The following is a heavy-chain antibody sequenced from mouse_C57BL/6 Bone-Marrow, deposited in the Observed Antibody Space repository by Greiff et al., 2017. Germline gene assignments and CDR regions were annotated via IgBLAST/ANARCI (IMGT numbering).Heavy chain of an antibody. J-gene: IGHJ4*01. CDR1: GYTFTSYW. Sequence: QVQLKQPGAELVKPGASVKLSCKASGYTFTSYWMQWVKQRPGQGLEWIGEIDPSDSYTNYNQKFKGKATLTVDTSSSTAYMQLSSLTSEDSAVYYWASGITTVVPGYARDYWGQGTSVTVSS. CDR3: ASGITTVVPGYARDY. CDR2: IDPSDSYT. D-gene: IGHD1-1*01. V-gene: IGHV1-50*01.